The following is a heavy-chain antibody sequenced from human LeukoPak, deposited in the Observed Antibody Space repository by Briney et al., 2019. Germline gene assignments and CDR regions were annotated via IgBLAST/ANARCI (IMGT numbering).Heavy chain of an antibody. D-gene: IGHD1-1*01. CDR1: GVSVSSGSYH. Sequence: SETLSLTCTVSGVSVSSGSYHWSWIRQPPGKGLEWIGYIYYSGSTNYNPSLKSRVTISVDTSKNQFSLKLSSVTAADTAVYYCAREIAGTTGRPYLDYWGQGTLVTVSS. J-gene: IGHJ4*02. CDR2: IYYSGST. V-gene: IGHV4-61*01. CDR3: AREIAGTTGRPYLDY.